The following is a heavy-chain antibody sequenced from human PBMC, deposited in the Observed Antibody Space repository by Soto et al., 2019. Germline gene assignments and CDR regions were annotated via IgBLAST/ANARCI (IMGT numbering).Heavy chain of an antibody. CDR3: ATAEVDY. CDR1: GFTFGNSW. CDR2: MNSDGSST. Sequence: GGSLRLSCAASGFTFGNSWMHWVRQAPGEGLEWVSRMNSDGSSTNYADSVKGRFTVSRDNAKNTLYLQMNSLRAEDTAVYYCATAEVDYWRPRTLVTVSS. V-gene: IGHV3-74*01. J-gene: IGHJ4*02.